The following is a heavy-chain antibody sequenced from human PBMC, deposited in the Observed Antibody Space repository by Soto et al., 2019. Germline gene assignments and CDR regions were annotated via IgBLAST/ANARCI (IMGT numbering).Heavy chain of an antibody. D-gene: IGHD4-4*01. CDR2: IIPLFGAP. Sequence: QVQLVQSGAEVKKPGSAVNVSCKASGGTFNSYAVSWVRQAPGQGLEWMGGIIPLFGAPRYAQKFQGRVTITADKATSTAYMEVNSLRSEDTAVFYCARARSNYAYNYALDVWGQGTTVIVSS. CDR3: ARARSNYAYNYALDV. CDR1: GGTFNSYA. J-gene: IGHJ6*02. V-gene: IGHV1-69*06.